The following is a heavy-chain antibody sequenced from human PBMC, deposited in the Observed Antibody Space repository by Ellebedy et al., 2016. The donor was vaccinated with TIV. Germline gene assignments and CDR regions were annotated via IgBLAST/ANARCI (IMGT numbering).Heavy chain of an antibody. V-gene: IGHV3-33*01. D-gene: IGHD5/OR15-5a*01. CDR2: VWYDGSKK. CDR3: ARDGYSVQDVKTCDY. CDR1: GFTFSCCG. Sequence: PGGSLRLSCAASGFTFSCCGMHWVRQAPGKGLEWLAIVWYDGSKKYYADSVKGRFTVSRDNSKNMVYLQMNSLRAEDTAVYYCARDGYSVQDVKTCDYWGQGTPVTVSS. J-gene: IGHJ4*02.